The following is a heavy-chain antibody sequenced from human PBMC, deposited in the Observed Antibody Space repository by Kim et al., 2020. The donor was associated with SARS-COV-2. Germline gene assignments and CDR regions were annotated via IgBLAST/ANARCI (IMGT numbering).Heavy chain of an antibody. J-gene: IGHJ3*02. Sequence: DYAGSVQTRTTINADTSKTQFSLQMNAVSPEDTAVYYCARDTPGQKAYDIWGQGTMVTVSS. CDR3: ARDTPGQKAYDI. V-gene: IGHV6-1*01.